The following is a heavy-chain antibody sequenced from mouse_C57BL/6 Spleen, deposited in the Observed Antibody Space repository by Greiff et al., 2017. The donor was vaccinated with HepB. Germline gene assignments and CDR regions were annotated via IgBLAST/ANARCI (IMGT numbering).Heavy chain of an antibody. V-gene: IGHV1-50*01. Sequence: QQPGAELVKPGASVKLSCKASGYTFTSYWMQWVKQRPGQGLEWIGEIDPSDSYTNYNQKFKGKATLTVDTSSSTAYMQLSSLTSEDSAVYYCARSYYGSSYVVYWGQGTTLTVSS. CDR1: GYTFTSYW. CDR2: IDPSDSYT. D-gene: IGHD1-1*01. J-gene: IGHJ2*01. CDR3: ARSYYGSSYVVY.